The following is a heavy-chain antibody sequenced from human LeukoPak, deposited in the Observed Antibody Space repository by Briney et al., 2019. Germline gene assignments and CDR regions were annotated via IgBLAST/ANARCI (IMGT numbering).Heavy chain of an antibody. Sequence: SETLSLTCTVSGGSISSSTYFWGWIRRPPGKGLEWIATIYYSGSTYYNPSLKSRVTISVDTSKNHFSLKLGSVTAADTAVYYCARLVGIAAHHFDYWGQGTLVTVSS. J-gene: IGHJ4*02. CDR1: GGSISSSTYF. V-gene: IGHV4-39*02. CDR3: ARLVGIAAHHFDY. D-gene: IGHD6-25*01. CDR2: IYYSGST.